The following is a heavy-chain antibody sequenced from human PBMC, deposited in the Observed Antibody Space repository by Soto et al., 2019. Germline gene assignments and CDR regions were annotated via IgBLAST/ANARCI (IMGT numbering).Heavy chain of an antibody. J-gene: IGHJ5*02. CDR3: ARPYCDSTSCYAAWFDP. V-gene: IGHV1-8*01. Sequence: QVQLVQSGAEVKKPWASVKVSCKASGYSFSTYDINWVRQAAGQGLEWMGWVNPKSGNTDYAQRFRGRVTMTSNTSISTYSRELSALTPEDTAVYYCARPYCDSTSCYAAWFDPWGEGPLVTVSS. CDR1: GYSFSTYD. CDR2: VNPKSGNT. D-gene: IGHD2-2*01.